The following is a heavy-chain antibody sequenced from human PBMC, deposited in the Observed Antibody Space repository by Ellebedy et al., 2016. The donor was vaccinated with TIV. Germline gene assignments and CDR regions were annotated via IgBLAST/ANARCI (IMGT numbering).Heavy chain of an antibody. D-gene: IGHD6-13*01. CDR3: ATSEGTGIAAAKDRYRYGMDV. V-gene: IGHV1-24*01. CDR1: GYTLTELS. J-gene: IGHJ6*02. Sequence: AASVKVSCKVSGYTLTELSMHWVRQAPGKGLEWMGGFDPEDGETIYAQKFQGRVTITRDTSASTAYMELSSLRSEDTGVYYFATSEGTGIAAAKDRYRYGMDVWGQGTTVTVSS. CDR2: FDPEDGET.